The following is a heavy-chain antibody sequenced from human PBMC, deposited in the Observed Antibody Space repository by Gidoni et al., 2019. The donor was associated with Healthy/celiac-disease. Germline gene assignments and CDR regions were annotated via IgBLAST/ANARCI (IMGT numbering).Heavy chain of an antibody. V-gene: IGHV3-7*01. D-gene: IGHD6-13*01. CDR2: IKQDGSEK. CDR1: GFTFSRYW. J-gene: IGHJ4*02. CDR3: ARDHGQLVRPSYFDY. Sequence: EVQLVESGGGWVQPGGSLSLPCAASGFTFSRYWMSWVRQAPGKGLEWVANIKQDGSEKYYVDSVKGRFTISRDNAKNSLYLQMNSLRAEDTAVYYCARDHGQLVRPSYFDYWGQGTLVTVSS.